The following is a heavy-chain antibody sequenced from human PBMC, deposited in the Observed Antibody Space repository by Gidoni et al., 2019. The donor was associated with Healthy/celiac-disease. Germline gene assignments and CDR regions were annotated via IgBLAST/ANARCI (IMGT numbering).Heavy chain of an antibody. D-gene: IGHD1-26*01. V-gene: IGHV5-51*01. CDR3: ATWEAHPAFDI. CDR1: GYSFTSYW. CDR2: IYPGDSDT. J-gene: IGHJ3*02. Sequence: EVQLVQSGAEVNKHGGSRKISGQGSGYSFTSYWLGWVRQMPGKGLEWMGLIYPGDSDTRYSPSFQGQVTISADKSISTAYLQWSSLKASDTAMYYCATWEAHPAFDIWGQGTMVTVSS.